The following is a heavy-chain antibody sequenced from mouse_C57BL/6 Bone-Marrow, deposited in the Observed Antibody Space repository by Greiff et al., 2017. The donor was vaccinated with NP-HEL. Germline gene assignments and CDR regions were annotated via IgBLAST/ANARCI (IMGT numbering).Heavy chain of an antibody. CDR1: GYTFTSYG. Sequence: QVQLKQSGAELARPGASVKLSCKASGYTFTSYGISWVKQRTGQGLEWIGEIYPRSGNTYYNEKFKGKATLTADKSSSTAYMELRSLTSEDSAVYFGARRRPYYGSSPYYFDYWGQGTTLTVSS. J-gene: IGHJ2*01. CDR3: ARRRPYYGSSPYYFDY. CDR2: IYPRSGNT. D-gene: IGHD1-1*01. V-gene: IGHV1-81*01.